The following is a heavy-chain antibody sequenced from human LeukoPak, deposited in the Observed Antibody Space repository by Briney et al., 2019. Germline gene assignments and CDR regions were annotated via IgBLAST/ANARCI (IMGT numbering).Heavy chain of an antibody. Sequence: GGSLRLSCAASGFTFSSYGMHWVRQAPGKGLEWVAFIRYDGSNKYYADSVKGRFTISRDNSKNTLYLQMNSLRTEDTAVYYCARGNYYDSSVGYWGQGTLVTVSS. CDR2: IRYDGSNK. J-gene: IGHJ4*02. CDR3: ARGNYYDSSVGY. V-gene: IGHV3-30*02. D-gene: IGHD3-22*01. CDR1: GFTFSSYG.